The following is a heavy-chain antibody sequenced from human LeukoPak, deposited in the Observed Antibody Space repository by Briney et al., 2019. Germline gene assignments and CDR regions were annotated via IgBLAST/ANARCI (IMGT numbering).Heavy chain of an antibody. J-gene: IGHJ4*02. V-gene: IGHV4-4*02. CDR3: ARAPFRGLMVRGVKRGFDY. CDR2: IYHSGST. CDR1: GDSISSSNW. Sequence: NPSETLSLTCAVSGDSISSSNWWSWVRQPPGKGLEWIGEIYHSGSTNYNPSLKSRVTISIDKSKNQFSLKLSSVTAADTAVYYCARAPFRGLMVRGVKRGFDYWGQGTLVTVSS. D-gene: IGHD3-10*01.